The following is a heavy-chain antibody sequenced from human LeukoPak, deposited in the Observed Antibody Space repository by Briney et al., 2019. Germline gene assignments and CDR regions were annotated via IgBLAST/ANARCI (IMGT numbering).Heavy chain of an antibody. CDR1: GFTFSSYW. D-gene: IGHD3-3*01. V-gene: IGHV3-74*01. Sequence: GGSLRLSCAASGFTFSSYWMHWVRQAPGKGLVWVSRINGDGSSTSYADSVKGRFTISRDNAKNTLYLQMNSLRAEDTAVYYCARDPSDYDFWSGYYKDDAFDIWGQGTMVTVSS. CDR3: ARDPSDYDFWSGYYKDDAFDI. J-gene: IGHJ3*02. CDR2: INGDGSST.